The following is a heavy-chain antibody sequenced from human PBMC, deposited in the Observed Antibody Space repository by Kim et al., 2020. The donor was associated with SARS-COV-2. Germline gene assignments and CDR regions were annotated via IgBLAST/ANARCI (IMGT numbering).Heavy chain of an antibody. V-gene: IGHV3-30-3*01. CDR3: AKAFGGSYRYSSYYFDY. J-gene: IGHJ4*01. Sequence: GGSLRLSCAASGFTFSSYAMHWVRQAPGKGLEWVAVISYDGSNKYYADSVKGRFTISRDNSKNTLYLQMNSLRAEDTAVYYCAKAFGGSYRYSSYYFDY. D-gene: IGHD3-16*02. CDR1: GFTFSSYA. CDR2: ISYDGSNK.